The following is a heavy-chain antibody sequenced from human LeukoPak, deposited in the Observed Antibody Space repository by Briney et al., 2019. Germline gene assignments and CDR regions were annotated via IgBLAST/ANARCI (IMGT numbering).Heavy chain of an antibody. D-gene: IGHD6-19*01. CDR2: ISSSGNTI. J-gene: IGHJ5*02. CDR1: GFTFSSYE. CDR3: ARDSSGWYVSGSRWFDP. Sequence: GGSLRLSCAAFGFTFSSYEMNWIRQAPGKGLEWVSYISSSGNTIYYADSVKGRLTISRDNAKNSLYLQMNSLRAEDTAVYYCARDSSGWYVSGSRWFDPWGQGTLVTVSS. V-gene: IGHV3-48*03.